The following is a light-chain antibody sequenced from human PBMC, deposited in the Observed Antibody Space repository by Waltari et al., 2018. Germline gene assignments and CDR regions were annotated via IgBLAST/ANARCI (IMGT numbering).Light chain of an antibody. CDR3: SSYAGNPV. CDR1: SSDFGGYNY. J-gene: IGLJ3*02. Sequence: QSALTQPPSASGSPGQSVTISCTGTSSDFGGYNYVSWYQHHPGKAPKGIIYEGTKRPSGVPDRFSASRFGNTASLTVSGLQAEDEADYYCSSYAGNPVFGGGTKLTVL. CDR2: EGT. V-gene: IGLV2-8*01.